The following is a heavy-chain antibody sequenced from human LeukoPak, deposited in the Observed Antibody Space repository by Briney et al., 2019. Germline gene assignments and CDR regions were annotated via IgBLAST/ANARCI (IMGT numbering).Heavy chain of an antibody. Sequence: GGSLRLSCAASGFTFSSYGMHWVRQAPGKGLEWVAVISYDGNNKYYADSVKGRFTISRDNSKNTLYLQMNSLRAEDTAVYYGAKPRGGSYCGAIGGLFDYWGQGTLVTVSS. D-gene: IGHD2-2*02. CDR1: GFTFSSYG. CDR2: ISYDGNNK. CDR3: AKPRGGSYCGAIGGLFDY. V-gene: IGHV3-30*18. J-gene: IGHJ4*02.